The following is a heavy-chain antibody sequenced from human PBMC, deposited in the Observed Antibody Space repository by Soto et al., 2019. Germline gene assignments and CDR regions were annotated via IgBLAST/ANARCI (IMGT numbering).Heavy chain of an antibody. CDR2: IYYSGST. CDR3: ARHNSNPGDWFDP. D-gene: IGHD3-22*01. Sequence: QVQLQESGPGLVKPSETLSLTCTVSGGSISSYYWSWIRQPPGKGLEWIGYIYYSGSTNYNPSLKIRVPISVDTSMNQFSLKLSSVTAADTAVYYCARHNSNPGDWFDPWGQGTLVTVSS. V-gene: IGHV4-59*08. CDR1: GGSISSYY. J-gene: IGHJ5*02.